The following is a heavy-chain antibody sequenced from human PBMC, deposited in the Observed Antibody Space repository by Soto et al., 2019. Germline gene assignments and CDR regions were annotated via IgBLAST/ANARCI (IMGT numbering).Heavy chain of an antibody. CDR1: GYTFTSYG. D-gene: IGHD6-13*01. CDR3: ARVTSQQPQSYYYYYYMDV. V-gene: IGHV1-18*01. J-gene: IGHJ6*03. Sequence: ASVKVSCKASGYTFTSYGISSLRQAPGQGLEWMGWISAYNGNTNYAQKLQGRVTMTTDTSTSTAYMELRSLSSDDTAVYYCARVTSQQPQSYYYYYYMDVWGKGTTVTVSS. CDR2: ISAYNGNT.